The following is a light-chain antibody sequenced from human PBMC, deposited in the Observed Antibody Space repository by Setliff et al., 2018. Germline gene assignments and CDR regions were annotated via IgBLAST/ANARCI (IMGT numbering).Light chain of an antibody. J-gene: IGLJ1*01. CDR3: CSYAGSTFV. CDR2: DFT. Sequence: QSALAQPASVSGSPGQSITISCTGTYSDVGKYNLVSWYQQHPGKAPKLILYDFTTRPSGVSDRFSGSKSANTASLTISGLQAEDEADYYCCSYAGSTFVFGGGTRSPS. V-gene: IGLV2-23*02. CDR1: YSDVGKYNL.